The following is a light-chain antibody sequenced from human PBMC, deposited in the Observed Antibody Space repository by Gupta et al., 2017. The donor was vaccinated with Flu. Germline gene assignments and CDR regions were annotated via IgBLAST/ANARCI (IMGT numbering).Light chain of an antibody. J-gene: IGKJ4*01. V-gene: IGKV1-9*01. CDR3: QHLQSYPLT. CDR1: QGFRSY. Sequence: GDRVTITCRASQGFRSYLAWYQQKPGTAPNLLIYDISTLQTGVSSRFSGSGSGTEFTLTISSLQPEDFATYYCQHLQSYPLTFGGGTKVEIK. CDR2: DIS.